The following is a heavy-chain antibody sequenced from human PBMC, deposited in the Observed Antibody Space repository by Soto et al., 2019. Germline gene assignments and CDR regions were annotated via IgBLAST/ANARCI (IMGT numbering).Heavy chain of an antibody. CDR2: ISTSSTYI. J-gene: IGHJ4*02. D-gene: IGHD3-22*01. CDR1: GFTFRSYS. Sequence: PGGSLRLSCAASGFTFRSYSMNWVRQAPGKGLEWVSSISTSSTYINYADSVKGRFTISRDNAKSSLFLQMNSLRAEDTAVYYCGRDYYDNSNYYLKKLSGLDYWGQGTRVTVSS. V-gene: IGHV3-21*01. CDR3: GRDYYDNSNYYLKKLSGLDY.